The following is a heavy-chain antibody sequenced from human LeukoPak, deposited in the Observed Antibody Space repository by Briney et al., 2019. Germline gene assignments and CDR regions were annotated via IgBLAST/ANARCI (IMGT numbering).Heavy chain of an antibody. D-gene: IGHD2-15*01. CDR3: ARAARYCSGGSCYEARDNWFDP. Sequence: ASGKVACKASGYTFTSYYMHWVRQAPGQGREWMGIINPSGGSTIYAQKLQGRVTMTRDTSTSTVYMELSSLRSEDTAVYYCARAARYCSGGSCYEARDNWFDPWGQGTLVTVSS. CDR2: INPSGGST. V-gene: IGHV1-46*04. CDR1: GYTFTSYY. J-gene: IGHJ5*02.